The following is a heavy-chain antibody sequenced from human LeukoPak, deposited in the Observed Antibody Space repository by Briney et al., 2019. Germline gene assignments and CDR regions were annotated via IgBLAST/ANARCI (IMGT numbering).Heavy chain of an antibody. D-gene: IGHD6-25*01. CDR3: ARHGYSSAVYVDH. CDR1: GGSISSYY. J-gene: IGHJ5*02. V-gene: IGHV4-59*08. CDR2: IYYSGST. Sequence: SETLSLTCTVSGGSISSYYWSWIRQPPGKGLEWIGYIYYSGSTNYNPSLKSRVSISVDTSKNQFSLKLSSVTAADTAVYYCARHGYSSAVYVDHWGQGTLVTVSS.